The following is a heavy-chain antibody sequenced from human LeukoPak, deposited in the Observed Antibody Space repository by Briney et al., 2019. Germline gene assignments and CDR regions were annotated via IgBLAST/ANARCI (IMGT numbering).Heavy chain of an antibody. J-gene: IGHJ4*02. V-gene: IGHV1-3*01. CDR3: ARDRVQYSSGWLFDY. CDR1: GYTFTSYA. CDR2: INAGNGNT. D-gene: IGHD6-19*01. Sequence: GASVKVSCKASGYTFTSYAMHWVRQAPGQRLEWMGWINAGNGNTKYSQKFQGRVIITRDTSASTAYMELSSLRSEDTAVYYCARDRVQYSSGWLFDYWGQGTLVTVSS.